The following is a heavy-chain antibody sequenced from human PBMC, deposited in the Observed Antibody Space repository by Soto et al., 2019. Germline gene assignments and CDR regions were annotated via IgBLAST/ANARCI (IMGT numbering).Heavy chain of an antibody. V-gene: IGHV1-46*01. J-gene: IGHJ4*02. CDR2: INTRDGTT. Sequence: QAQMVQSGSGVKKSGASVKLSCKASGYTFIAYSVYWVRQAPGQGLEYMGIINTRDGTTSYAQKFQGRATMTRDTSTRTVYMELSSLRSEDTALYYCARGGGTLDYWGQGTLVTVSS. CDR3: ARGGGTLDY. CDR1: GYTFIAYS.